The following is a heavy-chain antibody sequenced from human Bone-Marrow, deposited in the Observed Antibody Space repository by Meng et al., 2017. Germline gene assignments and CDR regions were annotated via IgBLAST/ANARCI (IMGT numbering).Heavy chain of an antibody. Sequence: SETLSLTCTVSGGSISGYYWSWIRQPPGKGLEWIGYIYYSGSTNYNPTLKSRVTISVDTSKNQFSLKLSSVTAADTAVYYCAKFLFVGLDTAMVKGDYWGQGTLVTVSS. D-gene: IGHD5-18*01. CDR1: GGSISGYY. CDR2: IYYSGST. J-gene: IGHJ4*02. CDR3: AKFLFVGLDTAMVKGDY. V-gene: IGHV4-59*01.